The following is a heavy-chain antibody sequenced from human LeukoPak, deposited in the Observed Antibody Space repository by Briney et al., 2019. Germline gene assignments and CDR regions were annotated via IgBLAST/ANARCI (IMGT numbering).Heavy chain of an antibody. Sequence: ASVKVSCKASGYTFSGYYIHWVRQAPGQGLEWMGWINPHTGGTNYAQKFQGRVNMTRDTSISTAYMELSGLTSDDTAVYYCARPYCSGGSCHDYFDYWGEGTLVTVSS. D-gene: IGHD2-15*01. CDR3: ARPYCSGGSCHDYFDY. J-gene: IGHJ4*02. CDR2: INPHTGGT. V-gene: IGHV1-2*02. CDR1: GYTFSGYY.